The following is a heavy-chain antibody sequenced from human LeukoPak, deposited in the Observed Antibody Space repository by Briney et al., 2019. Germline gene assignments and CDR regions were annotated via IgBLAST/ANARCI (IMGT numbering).Heavy chain of an antibody. V-gene: IGHV3-7*01. CDR3: ARVTMREISIFGVVITNNIDF. J-gene: IGHJ4*02. CDR2: IKQDGSEK. Sequence: PGGSLRLSCAASGFTFSSYWMSWVRQAPGKGLEWVANIKQDGSEKYYVDSVKGRFTISRDKAKNSLYLQMTSLRAEDTAVYYCARVTMREISIFGVVITNNIDFWGQGTLVTVSS. CDR1: GFTFSSYW. D-gene: IGHD3-3*01.